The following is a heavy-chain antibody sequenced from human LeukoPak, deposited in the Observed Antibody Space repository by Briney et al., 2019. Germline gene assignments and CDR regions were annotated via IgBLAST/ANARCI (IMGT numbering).Heavy chain of an antibody. Sequence: SVKVSCKASGYTFTDYYMHWVRQAPGQGLEWMGWINPNSGGTNYAQKFQGRVTMTRDTSISTAYMELSRLRSDDTAVYYCAREGPIVGATHLVDYWGQGTLVTVSS. V-gene: IGHV1-2*02. CDR2: INPNSGGT. J-gene: IGHJ4*02. CDR3: AREGPIVGATHLVDY. CDR1: GYTFTDYY. D-gene: IGHD1-26*01.